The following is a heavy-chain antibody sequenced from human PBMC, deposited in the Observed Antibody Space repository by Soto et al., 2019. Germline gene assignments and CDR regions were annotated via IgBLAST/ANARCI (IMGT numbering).Heavy chain of an antibody. V-gene: IGHV1-2*02. J-gene: IGHJ4*02. CDR1: GYTFTVYY. CDR2: INPKSGGT. CDR3: ARDLAKGGGSAGFDY. D-gene: IGHD1-26*01. Sequence: QVQLVQSGAEVKKPGASVNVSCKASGYTFTVYYMHWVRQAPGQGLEWMGWINPKSGGTMYPQKFQGRVNMTWDTSISTAYMALTRLRSDDTAVYYCARDLAKGGGSAGFDYWGQVTLVTVSS.